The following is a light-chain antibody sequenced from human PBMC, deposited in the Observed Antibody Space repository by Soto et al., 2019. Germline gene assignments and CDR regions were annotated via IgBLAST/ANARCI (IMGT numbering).Light chain of an antibody. CDR2: AAS. J-gene: IGKJ4*02. V-gene: IGKV3D-20*02. CDR1: QSVRSSY. CDR3: QQRNNWPLT. Sequence: EIVLTQSPDTLSLSPGESATLSCRASQSVRSSYLAWYQQTHGQTPRLIIYAASSRATGIPARFSGSGSGTDLTLTISSLEPEDFEVYYCQQRNNWPLTFGGGTKVDIK.